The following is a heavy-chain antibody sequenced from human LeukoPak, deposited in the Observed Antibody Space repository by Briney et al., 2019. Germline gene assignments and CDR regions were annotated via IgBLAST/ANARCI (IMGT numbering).Heavy chain of an antibody. CDR3: ARDGGGNYDGFDY. V-gene: IGHV3-21*01. D-gene: IGHD4-11*01. Sequence: GGSLRLSCAASGFTFSSYSMNWVRQAPGKGLEWVSSISSSSSYIYYADSVKSRFTISRDNAKNSLYLQMNSLRAEDTAVYYCARDGGGNYDGFDYWGQGTLVTVSS. CDR1: GFTFSSYS. CDR2: ISSSSSYI. J-gene: IGHJ4*02.